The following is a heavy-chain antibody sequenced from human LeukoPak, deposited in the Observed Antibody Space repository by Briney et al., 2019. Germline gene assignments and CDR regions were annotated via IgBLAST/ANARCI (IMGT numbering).Heavy chain of an antibody. CDR3: AKDSSDNWNDY. J-gene: IGHJ4*02. D-gene: IGHD1-20*01. V-gene: IGHV3-7*01. Sequence: GGSLRLSCAASGFTFSSYWMSWVRQAPGKGLEWVANIKQDGSEKYYVDSVKGRFTISRDNAKNSLYLQMNSLRAEDTAVYYCAKDSSDNWNDYWGQGTLVTVSS. CDR1: GFTFSSYW. CDR2: IKQDGSEK.